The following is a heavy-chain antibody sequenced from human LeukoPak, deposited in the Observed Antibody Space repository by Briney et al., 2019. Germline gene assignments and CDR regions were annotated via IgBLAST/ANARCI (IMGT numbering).Heavy chain of an antibody. D-gene: IGHD4-17*01. V-gene: IGHV4-39*07. Sequence: KPSETLSLTCTVSGGSISSSSYYWGWIRQPPGKGLEWIGSIYYSGSTYYNPSLKSRVTISVDTSKNQFSLKVSSVTAADTAVYYCASGEGMTTVTFFDYWGQGTLVTVSS. CDR3: ASGEGMTTVTFFDY. J-gene: IGHJ4*02. CDR2: IYYSGST. CDR1: GGSISSSSYY.